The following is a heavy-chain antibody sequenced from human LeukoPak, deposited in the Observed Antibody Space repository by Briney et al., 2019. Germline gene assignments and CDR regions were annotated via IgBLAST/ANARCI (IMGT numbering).Heavy chain of an antibody. CDR2: IIPILGIA. CDR1: GGTFSSYA. V-gene: IGHV1-69*04. Sequence: SVKVSCKASGGTFSSYAISWVRQAPGQGLEWMGRIIPILGIANYAQKLQGRVTMTTDTSTSTAYMELRSLRSDDTAVYYCARSTLAAAGTRAFDIWGQGTMVTVSS. D-gene: IGHD6-13*01. J-gene: IGHJ3*02. CDR3: ARSTLAAAGTRAFDI.